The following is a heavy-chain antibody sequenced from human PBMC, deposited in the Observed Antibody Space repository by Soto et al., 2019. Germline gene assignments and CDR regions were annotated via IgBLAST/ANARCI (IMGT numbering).Heavy chain of an antibody. CDR1: GYTFTSYG. D-gene: IGHD6-19*01. CDR2: ISAYDGST. Sequence: GASVKVSCKASGYTFTSYGISWVRQAPGQGLEWMGMISAYDGSTSYAQKLQGRVTMTRDTSTSTVYMELRSLRSEDTAVYYCARDREGSGWYGDYWGQGTLVTVSS. J-gene: IGHJ4*02. CDR3: ARDREGSGWYGDY. V-gene: IGHV1-18*01.